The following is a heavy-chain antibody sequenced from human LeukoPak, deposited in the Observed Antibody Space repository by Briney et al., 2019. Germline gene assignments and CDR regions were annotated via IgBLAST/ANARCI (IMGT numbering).Heavy chain of an antibody. CDR3: AIATGDIWFGELLSDQYFQH. J-gene: IGHJ1*01. CDR2: INHSGST. Sequence: PSETLSLTCAVYGGSFSGYYWSWIRQPPGKGLEWIGEINHSGSTNYNPSLKSRVTISVDTSKNQFSLKLSSVTAADTAVYYCAIATGDIWFGELLSDQYFQHWGQGTLVTVSS. D-gene: IGHD3-10*01. V-gene: IGHV4-34*01. CDR1: GGSFSGYY.